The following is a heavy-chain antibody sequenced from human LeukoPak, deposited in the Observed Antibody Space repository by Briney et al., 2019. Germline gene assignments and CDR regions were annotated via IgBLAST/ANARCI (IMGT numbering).Heavy chain of an antibody. J-gene: IGHJ4*02. CDR1: GFTFSSYS. CDR2: ISYDGSNK. Sequence: GGSLRLSCAASGFTFSSYSMNWVRQAPGKGLEWVAVISYDGSNKYYADSVKGRFTISRDNSKNTLYLQMNSLRAEDTAVYYCASIDGYNYEPDWGQGTLVTVSS. V-gene: IGHV3-30*03. CDR3: ASIDGYNYEPD. D-gene: IGHD5-24*01.